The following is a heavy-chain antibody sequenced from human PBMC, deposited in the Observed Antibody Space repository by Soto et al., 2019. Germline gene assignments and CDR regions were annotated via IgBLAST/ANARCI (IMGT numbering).Heavy chain of an antibody. D-gene: IGHD3-3*01. J-gene: IGHJ5*02. V-gene: IGHV3-15*01. CDR2: IKSKTDGGTT. Sequence: EVQLVESGGGLVKPGGSLRLSCAASGFTFSNAWMSWVRQAPGKGLEWVGRIKSKTDGGTTDYAAPVKGRFTISRDDSKNTLYLQMNSLKTEDTAVYYCTTENLYDFWSGYYVPPNWFDPWGQGTLVTVSS. CDR3: TTENLYDFWSGYYVPPNWFDP. CDR1: GFTFSNAW.